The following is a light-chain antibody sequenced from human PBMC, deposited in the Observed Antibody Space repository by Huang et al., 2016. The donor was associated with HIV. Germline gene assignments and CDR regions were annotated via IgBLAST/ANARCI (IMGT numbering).Light chain of an antibody. CDR2: PAS. Sequence: EIVLTQSPATLSLSPGERATLSCRASQSVSSYLAWYQQQPGQAPRLLIYPASNRATGIPARFSGSGSGTDVTLTISSLEPEDFAIYYCQQSSSWPPLTFGGGTKVEIK. V-gene: IGKV3-11*01. CDR1: QSVSSY. CDR3: QQSSSWPPLT. J-gene: IGKJ4*01.